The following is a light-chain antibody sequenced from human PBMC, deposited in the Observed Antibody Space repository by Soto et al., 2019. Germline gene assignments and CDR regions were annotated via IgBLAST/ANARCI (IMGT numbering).Light chain of an antibody. J-gene: IGKJ1*01. Sequence: DIQMTPSPSTLSASVLYIVNITFRSSQSIGSRLAWYQQKPGKAPKVQIYDASSLESGVPSRFSGSGSGTEFTLTISSLQPDDFATYYCKQYNSYWKFGQGTKVAI. V-gene: IGKV1-5*01. CDR3: KQYNSYWK. CDR1: QSIGSR. CDR2: DAS.